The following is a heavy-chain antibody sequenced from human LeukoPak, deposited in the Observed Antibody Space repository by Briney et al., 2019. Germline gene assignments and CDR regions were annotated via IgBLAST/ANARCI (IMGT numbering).Heavy chain of an antibody. D-gene: IGHD2-2*01. CDR2: IVVGSGNT. V-gene: IGHV1-58*02. CDR1: GFTFTSSA. Sequence: GTSVKISCKASGFTFTSSAMQWVRQARGQRLEWIGWIVVGSGNTNYAQKFQERVTITRDMSTSTAYMELSSLRSEDTAVYYCAATTFSSTSGDGMDVWGQGTTVTVSS. CDR3: AATTFSSTSGDGMDV. J-gene: IGHJ6*02.